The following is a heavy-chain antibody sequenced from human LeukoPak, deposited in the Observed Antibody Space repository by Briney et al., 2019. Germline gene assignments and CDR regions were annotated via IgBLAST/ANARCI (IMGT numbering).Heavy chain of an antibody. CDR3: ARGYDSSGYFSD. Sequence: ASVRVSCKASGYTFSSNAINWVRQAPGQGLEWMGWIDTNTGNPTYAQGFTGQFVFSLDTSVSTAYLQISSLKAEDTAEYFCARGYDSSGYFSDWGQGTLVTVSS. CDR1: GYTFSSNA. V-gene: IGHV7-4-1*02. J-gene: IGHJ4*02. D-gene: IGHD3-22*01. CDR2: IDTNTGNP.